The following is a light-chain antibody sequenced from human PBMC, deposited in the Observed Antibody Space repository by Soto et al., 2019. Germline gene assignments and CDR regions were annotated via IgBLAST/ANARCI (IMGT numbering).Light chain of an antibody. CDR3: QVWDIGSGVI. CDR2: YDT. V-gene: IGLV3-21*04. J-gene: IGLJ2*01. CDR1: NIGSKS. Sequence: YELTQPPAVSVAPGKTAKITCGGSNIGSKSVHWYQQKPGQAPVLVIYYDTDRPSGVPERLSGSNSGSTAALTISRVEAGDEADYYCQVWDIGSGVIFGGGTKLTV.